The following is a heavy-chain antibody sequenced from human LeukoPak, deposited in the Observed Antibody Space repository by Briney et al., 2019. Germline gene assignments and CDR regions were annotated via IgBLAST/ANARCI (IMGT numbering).Heavy chain of an antibody. J-gene: IGHJ4*02. CDR1: GGSTINYF. Sequence: SETLSLTCTVSGGSTINYFRSWLRQPAGKGLEWIGHIYTSRTTHYNPSLKNRVTISLDTSKSQFSLQLNSVTAADTAVYYCARAEGSGSGAYTLDYWGQGSLVTVSS. V-gene: IGHV4-4*07. CDR3: ARAEGSGSGAYTLDY. D-gene: IGHD3-10*01. CDR2: IYTSRTT.